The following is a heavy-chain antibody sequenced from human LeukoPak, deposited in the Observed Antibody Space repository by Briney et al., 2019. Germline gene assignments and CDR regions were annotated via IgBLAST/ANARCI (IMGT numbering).Heavy chain of an antibody. Sequence: GGSLRLSCAASGFTFDDYAMHWVRQAPGKGLEWVSGISWNSGSIGYADSVKGRFTISRDNAKNSLYLQMNSLRAEDTALYYCAKDIARFGELSPFDYWGQGTLVTVSS. J-gene: IGHJ4*02. CDR1: GFTFDDYA. CDR3: AKDIARFGELSPFDY. CDR2: ISWNSGSI. D-gene: IGHD3-10*01. V-gene: IGHV3-9*01.